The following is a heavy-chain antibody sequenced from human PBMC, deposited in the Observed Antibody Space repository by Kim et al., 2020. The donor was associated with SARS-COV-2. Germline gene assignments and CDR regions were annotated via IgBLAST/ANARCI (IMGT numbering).Heavy chain of an antibody. CDR3: ARDPKLRITIFGVVTTGFDY. CDR2: ISAYNGNT. V-gene: IGHV1-18*01. CDR1: GYTLTSYG. D-gene: IGHD3-3*01. Sequence: ASVQVSCKASGYTLTSYGISWVRQAPGQGLEWMGWISAYNGNTNYAQKLQGRVTMTTDTSTSTAYMELRSLRSDDTAVYYCARDPKLRITIFGVVTTGFDYWGQGTLVTVSS. J-gene: IGHJ4*02.